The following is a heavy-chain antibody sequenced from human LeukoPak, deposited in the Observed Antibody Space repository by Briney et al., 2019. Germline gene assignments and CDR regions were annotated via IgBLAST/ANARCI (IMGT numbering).Heavy chain of an antibody. V-gene: IGHV3-48*03. CDR2: ISSSGSTI. Sequence: GGSLRLSCAASGFTFSSYEMNWVRQAPGKGLEWVSYISSSGSTIYYADSVKGRFTISRDNAKNSLYLQMNSLRAEDTAVYYCARDRGSGYALGAFDIWGQGTMVTVSS. CDR3: ARDRGSGYALGAFDI. J-gene: IGHJ3*02. CDR1: GFTFSSYE. D-gene: IGHD5-12*01.